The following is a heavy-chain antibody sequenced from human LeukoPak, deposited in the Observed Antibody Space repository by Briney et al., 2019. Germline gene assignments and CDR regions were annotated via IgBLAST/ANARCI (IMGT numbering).Heavy chain of an antibody. CDR2: MSGSGRST. CDR3: AKMKGATYHYYYAMDV. Sequence: PGGSLRLSCTASGLTFSSFAMSWVRQAPGKGLEWVSAMSGSGRSTYYADTVRGRFTVSRDNSKNTLYLQMNSLRAEDTALYYCAKMKGATYHYYYAMDVWGKGPRSPSPQ. J-gene: IGHJ6*04. D-gene: IGHD5-24*01. V-gene: IGHV3-23*01. CDR1: GLTFSSFA.